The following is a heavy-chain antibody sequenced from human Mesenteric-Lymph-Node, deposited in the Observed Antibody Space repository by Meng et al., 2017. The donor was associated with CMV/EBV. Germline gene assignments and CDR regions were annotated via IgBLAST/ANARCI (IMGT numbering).Heavy chain of an antibody. CDR1: GGSFSGYY. V-gene: IGHV4-34*01. CDR2: INHSGST. Sequence: TWAVDGGSFSGYYWSWIRQSPGKGLEWIGEINHSGSTNYSPSLKSRVTISVDTSKNQFSLKLSSVTAADTAVYYCARGGGYSGYGANYWGQGTLVTVSS. J-gene: IGHJ4*02. D-gene: IGHD5-12*01. CDR3: ARGGGYSGYGANY.